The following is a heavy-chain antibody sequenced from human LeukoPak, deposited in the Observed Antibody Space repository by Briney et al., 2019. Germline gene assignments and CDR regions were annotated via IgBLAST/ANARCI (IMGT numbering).Heavy chain of an antibody. D-gene: IGHD5-18*01. Sequence: GGSLRLSCAASGFTFSSYEMNWVRQAPGKGLEWVSYISSSGSTIYYADSVKGQFTTSRANAKNSFYMLISSLRAETTAVYYCARADGGYSYGRYYWGQGTLVTVSS. V-gene: IGHV3-48*03. CDR1: GFTFSSYE. CDR3: ARADGGYSYGRYY. CDR2: ISSSGSTI. J-gene: IGHJ4*02.